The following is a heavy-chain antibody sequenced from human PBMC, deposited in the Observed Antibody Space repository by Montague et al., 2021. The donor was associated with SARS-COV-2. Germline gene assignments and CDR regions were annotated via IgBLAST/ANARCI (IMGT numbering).Heavy chain of an antibody. Sequence: CAISGDSVSTHSGDWVWMRQSPSRGLEWLGRTYYRSQWCNDYAVXLNXRSTITPDTSKNLFSLQLRSVTPDDTAVYYCARMAVAPRPGAYYGMDVWGQGTTVTVSS. D-gene: IGHD6-6*01. J-gene: IGHJ6*02. V-gene: IGHV6-1*01. CDR3: ARMAVAPRPGAYYGMDV. CDR1: GDSVSTHSGD. CDR2: TYYRSQWCN.